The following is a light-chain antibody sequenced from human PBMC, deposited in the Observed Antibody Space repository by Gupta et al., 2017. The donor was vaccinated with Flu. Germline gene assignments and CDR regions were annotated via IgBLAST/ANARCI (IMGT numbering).Light chain of an antibody. J-gene: IGKJ1*01. CDR1: KIFSSW. Sequence: PSIVLSSRADVIPTPSLTKKIFSSWLAWYQQKPGQAPKLLIYGASNRDNGVPSRFSGSGSGTEFTLTISRLQPEDFAVYYCLHDSTSPRTFGEGTKVEIK. CDR3: LHDSTSPRT. V-gene: IGKV1-5*01. CDR2: GAS.